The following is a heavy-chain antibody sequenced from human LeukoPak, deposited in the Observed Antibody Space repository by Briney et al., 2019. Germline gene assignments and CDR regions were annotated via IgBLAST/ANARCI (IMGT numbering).Heavy chain of an antibody. CDR2: IYYSGST. Sequence: SETLSLTCTVSGGSISSGGYYWSWIRQHPGKGLEWIGYIYYSGSTYYNPSLKSRVTISVDTSKNQFSLKLSSVTAADTAVYYCASANCGGDCYVDYWGQGTLVTVSS. D-gene: IGHD2-21*02. CDR1: GGSISSGGYY. CDR3: ASANCGGDCYVDY. J-gene: IGHJ4*02. V-gene: IGHV4-31*03.